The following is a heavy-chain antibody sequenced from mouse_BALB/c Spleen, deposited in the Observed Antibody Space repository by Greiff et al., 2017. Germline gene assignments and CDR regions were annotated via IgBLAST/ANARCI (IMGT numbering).Heavy chain of an antibody. D-gene: IGHD3-3*01. CDR3: AREGDGGFDY. Sequence: VHLVESGAELAKPGASVKMSCKASGYTFTSYWMHWVKQRPGQGLEWIGYINPSTGYTEYNQKFKDKATLTADKSSSTAYMQLSSLTSEYSAVYYCAREGDGGFDYWGQGTTLTVAS. V-gene: IGHV1-7*01. CDR2: INPSTGYT. CDR1: GYTFTSYW. J-gene: IGHJ2*01.